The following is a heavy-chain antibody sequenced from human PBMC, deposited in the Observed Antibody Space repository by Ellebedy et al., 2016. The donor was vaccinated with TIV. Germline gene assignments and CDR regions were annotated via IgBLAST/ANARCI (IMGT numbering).Heavy chain of an antibody. J-gene: IGHJ4*02. Sequence: GESLKISCAASGFTFSSYSMNWVRQAPGKGLEWVSYISSTTSTIYYADSVKGRFTISRDNAKNSLYLQMNSLRAEDTAVYYCARGYYDSSGYEHFDYWGQGTLVTVSS. CDR3: ARGYYDSSGYEHFDY. CDR2: ISSTTSTI. D-gene: IGHD3-22*01. V-gene: IGHV3-48*04. CDR1: GFTFSSYS.